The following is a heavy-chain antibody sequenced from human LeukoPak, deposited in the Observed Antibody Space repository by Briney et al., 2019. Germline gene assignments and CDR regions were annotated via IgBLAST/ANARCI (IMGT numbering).Heavy chain of an antibody. D-gene: IGHD3-16*01. V-gene: IGHV3-23*01. Sequence: PGGSLRLSCAASGFTFSSYAMSWVRQAPGKGLEWVSAISASGGSTFYADSVKGRFTISRNNSKNTLYLQMTSLRAEDTAVYYCAKRTLVGVTGFDDWGQGTLVTVSS. J-gene: IGHJ4*02. CDR1: GFTFSSYA. CDR3: AKRTLVGVTGFDD. CDR2: ISASGGST.